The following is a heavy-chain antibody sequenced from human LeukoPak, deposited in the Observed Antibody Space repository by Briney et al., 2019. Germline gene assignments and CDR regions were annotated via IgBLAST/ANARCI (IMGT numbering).Heavy chain of an antibody. CDR1: GFTVSSYY. J-gene: IGHJ4*02. CDR3: AKGPTGYSGYDDFSFDF. Sequence: PGGSLRLSCAASGFTVSSYYMNWVRQAPGKGLEWVSAISGSGVSTYYADSVKGRFTVSRDNSKNSLFLQMHSLRAEDTAVYYCAKGPTGYSGYDDFSFDFWGQGTLVTVSS. CDR2: ISGSGVST. D-gene: IGHD5-12*01. V-gene: IGHV3-23*01.